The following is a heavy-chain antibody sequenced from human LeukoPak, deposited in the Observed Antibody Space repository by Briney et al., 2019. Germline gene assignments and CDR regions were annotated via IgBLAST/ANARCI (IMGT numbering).Heavy chain of an antibody. CDR3: ARDGGTPYYDILTGYRRDAFGI. CDR2: IYYSGST. V-gene: IGHV4-59*01. Sequence: SETLSLTCTVSGGSISSYYWSWIRQPPGKGLEWIGYIYYSGSTNYNPSLKSRVTISVDTSKNQFSLKLSSVTAADTAVYYCARDGGTPYYDILTGYRRDAFGIWGQGTMVTVSS. D-gene: IGHD3-9*01. CDR1: GGSISSYY. J-gene: IGHJ3*02.